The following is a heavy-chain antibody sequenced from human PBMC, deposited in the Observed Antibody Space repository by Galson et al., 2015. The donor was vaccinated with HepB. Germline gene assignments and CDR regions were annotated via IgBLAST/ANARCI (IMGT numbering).Heavy chain of an antibody. J-gene: IGHJ4*02. CDR3: AKHGDVVVPSTIGATAGDDY. V-gene: IGHV3-23*01. CDR1: GFTFRDYA. D-gene: IGHD2-2*01. Sequence: SLRLSCAASGFTFRDYAMRLVRQAPGKGLEWVSTLNGSGSNTHYADSVNGRFTISRNNPKNTLYLLMNSLQAEDTAVYYCAKHGDVVVPSTIGATAGDDYWGQGTLVTVAS. CDR2: LNGSGSNT.